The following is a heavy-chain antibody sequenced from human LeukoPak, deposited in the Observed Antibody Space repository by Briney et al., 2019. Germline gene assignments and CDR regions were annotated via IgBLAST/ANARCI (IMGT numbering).Heavy chain of an antibody. CDR3: ARRAMILRFVSKDAFDI. CDR1: GGSFSGYY. V-gene: IGHV4-34*01. D-gene: IGHD3-10*01. J-gene: IGHJ3*02. Sequence: SETLSLTCGVYGGSFSGYYWSWIRQPPGKGLEWIGEINHSGSTNYNPSLKSRVTISVDTSKNQFSLKPSSVTAADTAVYYCARRAMILRFVSKDAFDIWGQGTMVTVSS. CDR2: INHSGST.